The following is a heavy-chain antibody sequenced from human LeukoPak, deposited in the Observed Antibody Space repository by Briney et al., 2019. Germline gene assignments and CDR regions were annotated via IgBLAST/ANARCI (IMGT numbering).Heavy chain of an antibody. CDR2: IKQDGSEK. J-gene: IGHJ6*03. D-gene: IGHD3-22*01. V-gene: IGHV3-7*01. Sequence: GRSLRLSCAASGFTFSSYWMSWVRQAPGKGLEWVANIKQDGSEKYYVDSVKGRFTISRDNAKNSLYLQMNSLRAEDTAVYYCAREVDSSGYPTEDYYYYMDVWGKGTTVTVSS. CDR3: AREVDSSGYPTEDYYYYMDV. CDR1: GFTFSSYW.